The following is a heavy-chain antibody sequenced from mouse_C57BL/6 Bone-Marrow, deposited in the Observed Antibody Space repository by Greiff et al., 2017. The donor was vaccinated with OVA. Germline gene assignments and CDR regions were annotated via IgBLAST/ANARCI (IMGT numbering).Heavy chain of an antibody. V-gene: IGHV1-15*01. D-gene: IGHD2-5*01. CDR1: GYTFTDYE. Sequence: QVQLQQSGAELVRPGASVTLSCKASGYTFTDYEMHWVKQTPVHGLEWIGAIDPETGGTAYNQKFKGKAILTADKSSITAYMELRSLTSEDSAVYYCTRGYSNYYAMDYWCQGTAVTVSS. CDR2: IDPETGGT. J-gene: IGHJ4*01. CDR3: TRGYSNYYAMDY.